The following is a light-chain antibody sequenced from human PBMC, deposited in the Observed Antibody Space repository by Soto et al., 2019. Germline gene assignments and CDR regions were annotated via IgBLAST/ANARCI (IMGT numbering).Light chain of an antibody. V-gene: IGLV1-44*01. CDR3: AAWDASLTGYVI. CDR1: SSNIGSNP. CDR2: SDS. J-gene: IGLJ2*01. Sequence: QSVLTQPPSASGTPGQRVTISCSGGSSNIGSNPVDWYQQVPGTAPKLLIFSDSQRPSGVPDRFSGSRSGSSASLAIDGLQSDDEADYYCAAWDASLTGYVIFGGGTKLTVL.